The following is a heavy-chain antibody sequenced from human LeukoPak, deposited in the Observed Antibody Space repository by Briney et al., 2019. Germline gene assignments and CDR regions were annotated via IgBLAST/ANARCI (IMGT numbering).Heavy chain of an antibody. D-gene: IGHD2-15*01. CDR2: INNDGSNT. V-gene: IGHV3-74*01. CDR3: ARRDCSSGSCYLDY. CDR1: GFTFSSYW. Sequence: GGSLRLSCAASGFTFSSYWMHWVRQAPGKGLVWVSRINNDGSNTDSADSVKGRFTISRDNAKDTLYLQMNSLRVEGTAVYYCARRDCSSGSCYLDYWGQGTLVTVSS. J-gene: IGHJ4*02.